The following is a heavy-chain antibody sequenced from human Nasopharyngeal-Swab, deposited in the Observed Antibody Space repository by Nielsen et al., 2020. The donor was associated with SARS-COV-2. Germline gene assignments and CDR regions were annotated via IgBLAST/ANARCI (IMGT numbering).Heavy chain of an antibody. CDR2: IIPIFGTA. CDR1: GGTFSSYA. D-gene: IGHD3-10*01. CDR3: VYGSGSYYNLYY. J-gene: IGHJ4*02. V-gene: IGHV1-69*13. Sequence: SVKVSCKASGGTFSSYAISWGRQAPGQGLEWMGGIIPIFGTANYAQKFQGRVTITADESTSTAYMELSSLRSEDTAVYYCVYGSGSYYNLYYWGQGTLVTVSS.